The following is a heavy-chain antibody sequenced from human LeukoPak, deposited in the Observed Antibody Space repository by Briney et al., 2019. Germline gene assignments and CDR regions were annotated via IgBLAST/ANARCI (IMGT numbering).Heavy chain of an antibody. CDR1: GGSISSGSYY. CDR3: AREIRESKWELPLEY. D-gene: IGHD1-26*01. CDR2: IYTSGST. Sequence: SETLSLTCTVSGGSISSGSYYWSWIRQPAGKGLEWIGRIYTSGSTNFHPSLKRRVTISVDTPKNQFSLKLSSVTAADTAVYYCAREIRESKWELPLEYWGQGTLVTVSS. J-gene: IGHJ4*02. V-gene: IGHV4-61*02.